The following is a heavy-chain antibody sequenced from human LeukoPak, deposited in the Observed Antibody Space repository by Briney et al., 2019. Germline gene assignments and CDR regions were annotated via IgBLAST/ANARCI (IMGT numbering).Heavy chain of an antibody. CDR2: FDPEDGET. CDR3: ATVGYDFWSGYWRFDP. J-gene: IGHJ5*02. CDR1: GGTFSSYA. V-gene: IGHV1-24*01. Sequence: ASVKVSCKASGGTFSSYAISWVRQAPGKGLEWMGGFDPEDGETIYAQKFQGRVTMTEDTSTDTAYMELSSLRSEDTAVYYCATVGYDFWSGYWRFDPWGQGTLVTVSS. D-gene: IGHD3-3*01.